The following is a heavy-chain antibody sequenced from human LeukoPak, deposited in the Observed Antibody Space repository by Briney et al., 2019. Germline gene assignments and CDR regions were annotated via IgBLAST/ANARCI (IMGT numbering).Heavy chain of an antibody. CDR1: GFTFRSFP. Sequence: PGGSLRLSCAASGFTFRSFPMNWVPQAPGKGLEWVSTISGSGGSTYYADSVKGRFTISRDNSKNTLYLQMNRVRAEDTSIYYCAKERTQTTSFDYWGQGTLVTVSS. V-gene: IGHV3-23*01. J-gene: IGHJ4*02. CDR2: ISGSGGST. CDR3: AKERTQTTSFDY. D-gene: IGHD2/OR15-2a*01.